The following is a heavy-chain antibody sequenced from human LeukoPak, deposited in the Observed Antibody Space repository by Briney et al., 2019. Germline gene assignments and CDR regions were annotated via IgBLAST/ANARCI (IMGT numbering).Heavy chain of an antibody. CDR1: GFTVSSNY. D-gene: IGHD1-26*01. V-gene: IGHV3-53*01. CDR3: ASSGWELLIAFDI. CDR2: IYSGGST. J-gene: IGHJ3*02. Sequence: PGGSLRLSCAASGFTVSSNYMSWVRQAPGKGLEWVSVIYSGGSTYYADSVKGRFTISRDNSKNTLYLQMNSLRAEDTAVYYCASSGWELLIAFDIWGQGTMATVSS.